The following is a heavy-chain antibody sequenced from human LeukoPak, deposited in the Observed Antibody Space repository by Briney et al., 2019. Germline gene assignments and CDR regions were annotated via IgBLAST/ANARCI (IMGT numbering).Heavy chain of an antibody. V-gene: IGHV1-2*06. CDR3: AIICSSTSCFIDY. CDR1: GYTFTGYH. J-gene: IGHJ4*02. Sequence: ASVKVSCKASGYTFTGYHMHWVRQAPGQGLEWMGRINPNSGDTNYAQKFQGRVTMTRDTSISTAYMELSRLRSDDTAVYYCAIICSSTSCFIDYWGQGTLVTVSS. CDR2: INPNSGDT. D-gene: IGHD2-2*01.